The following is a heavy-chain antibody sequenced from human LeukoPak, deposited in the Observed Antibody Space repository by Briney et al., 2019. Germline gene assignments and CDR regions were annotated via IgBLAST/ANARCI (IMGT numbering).Heavy chain of an antibody. V-gene: IGHV1-18*01. D-gene: IGHD6-19*01. CDR2: ISAYNGNT. J-gene: IGHJ6*03. CDR1: GFTFTSSA. CDR3: ARCIREQWLVQRHYYMDV. Sequence: GGPVKVSCKASGFTFTSSAMQWVRQARGQGLEWMGWISAYNGNTNYAQKLQGRVTMTTDTSTSTAYMELRSLRSDDTAVYYCARCIREQWLVQRHYYMDVWGKGTTVTISS.